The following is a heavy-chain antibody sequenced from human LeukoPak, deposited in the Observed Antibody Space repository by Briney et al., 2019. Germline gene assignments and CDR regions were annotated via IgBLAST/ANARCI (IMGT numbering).Heavy chain of an antibody. Sequence: SETLSLTCSVSAGSISSYYWSWIRQPAGKGLEWIGRIYSSGSTNYNPSLKSRGTMSVDASKNHFSLKLTSVTAADTAIYYCARQAYDTGYDAFDIWGQGTMVTVSS. D-gene: IGHD3-22*01. CDR2: IYSSGST. V-gene: IGHV4-4*07. J-gene: IGHJ3*02. CDR1: AGSISSYY. CDR3: ARQAYDTGYDAFDI.